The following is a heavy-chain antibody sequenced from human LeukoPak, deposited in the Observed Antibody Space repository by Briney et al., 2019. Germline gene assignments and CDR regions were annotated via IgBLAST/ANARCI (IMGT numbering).Heavy chain of an antibody. J-gene: IGHJ4*02. CDR2: IKQDGSEK. Sequence: PGGSLRLSCAASGFTFSSYGMSWVRQAPGKGLEWVANIKQDGSEKYYVDSVKGRFTISRDNAKNSLYLQMNSLRAEDTAVYYCARDLYSSSGGSYWGQGTLVTVSS. D-gene: IGHD6-13*01. CDR1: GFTFSSYG. V-gene: IGHV3-7*01. CDR3: ARDLYSSSGGSY.